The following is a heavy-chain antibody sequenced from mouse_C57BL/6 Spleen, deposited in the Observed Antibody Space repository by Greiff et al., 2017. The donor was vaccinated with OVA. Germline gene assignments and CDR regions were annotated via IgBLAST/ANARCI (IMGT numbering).Heavy chain of an antibody. V-gene: IGHV2-2*01. D-gene: IGHD4-1*01. J-gene: IGHJ1*03. Sequence: VQLQESGPGLVQPSQSLSITCPVSGFSLTSYGVHWVRQSPGKGLEWLGVIWSGGSTDYNAAFISRLSISKDNSKSQVFFKMNSLQADDTAIYYCARKGNWDWYFDVWGTGTTVTVSS. CDR1: GFSLTSYG. CDR2: IWSGGST. CDR3: ARKGNWDWYFDV.